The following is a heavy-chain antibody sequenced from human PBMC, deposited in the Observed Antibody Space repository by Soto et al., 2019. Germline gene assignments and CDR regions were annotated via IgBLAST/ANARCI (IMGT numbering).Heavy chain of an antibody. J-gene: IGHJ1*01. Sequence: GASVKVSCKASGYTFTSYGISWVRQAPGQGLEWMGWISAYNGNTNYAQKLQGRVTMTTDTSTSTAYMELRSLRSDDTAVYYCAREVGVVAATHRLPYFQHWGQGTLVTVSS. V-gene: IGHV1-18*01. CDR2: ISAYNGNT. CDR3: AREVGVVAATHRLPYFQH. D-gene: IGHD2-15*01. CDR1: GYTFTSYG.